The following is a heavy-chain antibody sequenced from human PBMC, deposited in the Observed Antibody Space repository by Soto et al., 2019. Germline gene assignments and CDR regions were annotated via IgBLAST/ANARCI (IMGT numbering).Heavy chain of an antibody. CDR3: AKELREVAGPWFFGL. CDR1: GFTFSNYG. Sequence: PGGSLRLSCAASGFTFSNYGIHWVRQAPGKGMEWVAVIGNDEKTKYYAGSVKGRFTISRDKSKNTLYLQMDSLRDEDSAIYYCAKELREVAGPWFFGLWGRGTPVTVSS. CDR2: IGNDEKTK. D-gene: IGHD6-19*01. J-gene: IGHJ2*01. V-gene: IGHV3-30*18.